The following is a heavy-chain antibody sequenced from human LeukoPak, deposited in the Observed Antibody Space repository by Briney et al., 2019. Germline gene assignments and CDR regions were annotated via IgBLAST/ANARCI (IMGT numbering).Heavy chain of an antibody. V-gene: IGHV3-7*02. D-gene: IGHD2-21*02. CDR2: IKEDGSEK. CDR1: GFTFSSYW. J-gene: IGHJ4*02. CDR3: ASRVVTAIDY. Sequence: PGGSLRLSCVASGFTFSSYWMSWVRQAPGKGLEWVANIKEDGSEKNYVDSVKGRFTISRDSAKNSLYLQMNGLRAEDTAVYYCASRVVTAIDYWGQGTLVTVSS.